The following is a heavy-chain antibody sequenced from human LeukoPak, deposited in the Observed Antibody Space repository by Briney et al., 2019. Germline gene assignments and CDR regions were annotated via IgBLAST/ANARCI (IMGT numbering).Heavy chain of an antibody. V-gene: IGHV3-23*01. J-gene: IGHJ4*02. CDR2: ISGSGGST. CDR1: GFTFSSYG. Sequence: GGSLRLSCAASGFTFSSYGMSWVRQAPGKGLEWVSAISGSGGSTYYADSVKGRFTISRDNSKNTLYLQMNSLRAEDTAVYYCAKGDYSSGWSLFGPNVYWGQGTLVTVSS. CDR3: AKGDYSSGWSLFGPNVY. D-gene: IGHD6-19*01.